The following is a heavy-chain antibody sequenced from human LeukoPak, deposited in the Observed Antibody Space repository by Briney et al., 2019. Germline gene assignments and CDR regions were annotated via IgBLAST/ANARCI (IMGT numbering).Heavy chain of an antibody. J-gene: IGHJ4*02. CDR1: GFTFSSYG. V-gene: IGHV3-30*03. Sequence: PGRSLRLSCAASGFTFSSYGMHWVRQAPGKGLEWVAVISYDGSNKYYADSVKGRFTISRDNSKNTLYLQMNSLRTEDTAVYHCARRRIAAVGDLFDYWGQGTLVTVSS. CDR2: ISYDGSNK. CDR3: ARRRIAAVGDLFDY. D-gene: IGHD6-13*01.